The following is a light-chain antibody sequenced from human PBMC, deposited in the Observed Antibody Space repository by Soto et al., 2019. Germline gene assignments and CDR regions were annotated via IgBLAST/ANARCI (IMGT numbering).Light chain of an antibody. Sequence: ETVLTQSPASLSLFPGARATLSCRASQSISSYLVWYQQKLGQAPRLLIYDASNRATGIQARFSGSGSGTDFTLTISSLEPEDFAVYYCKHRSNWPLTFGGGTKVDIK. CDR2: DAS. V-gene: IGKV3-11*01. J-gene: IGKJ4*01. CDR1: QSISSY. CDR3: KHRSNWPLT.